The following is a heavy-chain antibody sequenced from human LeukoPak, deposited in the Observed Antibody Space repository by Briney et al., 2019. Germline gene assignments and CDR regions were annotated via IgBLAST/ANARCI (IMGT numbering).Heavy chain of an antibody. J-gene: IGHJ4*02. V-gene: IGHV1-2*02. CDR3: ARLLSPFGGVDDY. Sequence: ASVKVSCKASGYTFTGYYMHWVRQAPGQGLEWMGWINPNSGGTNYAQKFQGRVTMTRDTSISTAYMELSRLRSDATAVYYCARLLSPFGGVDDYWGQGTLVTVSS. D-gene: IGHD3-16*01. CDR2: INPNSGGT. CDR1: GYTFTGYY.